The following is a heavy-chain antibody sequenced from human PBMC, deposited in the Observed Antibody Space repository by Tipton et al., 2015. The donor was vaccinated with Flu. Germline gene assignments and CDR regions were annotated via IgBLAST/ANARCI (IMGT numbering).Heavy chain of an antibody. CDR2: ISSSGSTI. Sequence: VQLVQSGGGLVQPGGSLRLSCAASGFTFSSYEMNWVRQAPGKGLEWVSYISSSGSTIYYADSVKGRFTISRDNAKNSLYLQMNSLRAEDTAVYYCARDREPCSGGSYSPHYGMDVWGQGTTVTVSS. CDR1: GFTFSSYE. CDR3: ARDREPCSGGSYSPHYGMDV. V-gene: IGHV3-48*03. J-gene: IGHJ6*02. D-gene: IGHD2-15*01.